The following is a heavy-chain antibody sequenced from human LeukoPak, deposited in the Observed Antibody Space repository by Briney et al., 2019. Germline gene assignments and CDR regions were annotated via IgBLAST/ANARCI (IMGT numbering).Heavy chain of an antibody. Sequence: ASVKVSCKASGYTFTSYGISWVRQAPGQGLEWMGWISAYNGNTNYAQKLQGRVTMTRDMSTSTVYMELSSLRSEDTAVYYCARVQYPLTPGYFDYWGQGTLVTVSS. J-gene: IGHJ4*02. V-gene: IGHV1-18*01. CDR1: GYTFTSYG. D-gene: IGHD2-2*01. CDR3: ARVQYPLTPGYFDY. CDR2: ISAYNGNT.